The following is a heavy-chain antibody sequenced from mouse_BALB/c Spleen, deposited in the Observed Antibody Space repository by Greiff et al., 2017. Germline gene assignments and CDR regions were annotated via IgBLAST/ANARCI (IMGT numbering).Heavy chain of an antibody. V-gene: IGHV7-3*02. CDR2: IRNKANGYTT. Sequence: EVMLVESGGGLVQPGGSLRLSCATSGFTFTDYYMSWVRQPPGKALEWLGFIRNKANGYTTEYSASVKGRFTISRDNSQSILYLQMNTLRAEDSATYYCARQLGLRGYYAMDYWGQGTSVTVSS. CDR3: ARQLGLRGYYAMDY. CDR1: GFTFTDYY. J-gene: IGHJ4*01. D-gene: IGHD3-1*01.